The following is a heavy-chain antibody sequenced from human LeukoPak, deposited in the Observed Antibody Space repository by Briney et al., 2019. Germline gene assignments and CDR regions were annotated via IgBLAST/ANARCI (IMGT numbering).Heavy chain of an antibody. D-gene: IGHD5-24*01. Sequence: ASVKVSCKASGYTFTNYDINWVRQATGQGLEWMGWMNPTIGNTAYAQTFQGRVTITRNTSISTAYMELSSLRSEDTAIYYCARIRDGYNDAYDIWGQGTVVTVPS. CDR2: MNPTIGNT. J-gene: IGHJ3*02. V-gene: IGHV1-8*03. CDR1: GYTFTNYD. CDR3: ARIRDGYNDAYDI.